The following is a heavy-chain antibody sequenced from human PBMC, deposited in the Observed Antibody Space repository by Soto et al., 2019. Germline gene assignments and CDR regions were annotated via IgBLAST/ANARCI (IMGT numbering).Heavy chain of an antibody. J-gene: IGHJ5*02. CDR1: VDSINNYY. D-gene: IGHD6-13*01. CDR2: IHDSGSS. CDR3: ARGGASSKWLDP. V-gene: IGHV4-4*07. Sequence: KPAQTLPVTCTASVDSINNYYWSWIRQPAGKGLEWLGRIHDSGSSAYNPSLKSRVTMSTDTSKNQFSLNLNSVTAADTALYYCARGGASSKWLDPWGQGILVTVS.